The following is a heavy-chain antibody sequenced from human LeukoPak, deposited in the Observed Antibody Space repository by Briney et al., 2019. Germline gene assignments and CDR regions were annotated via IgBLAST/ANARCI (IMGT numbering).Heavy chain of an antibody. CDR1: GGTFSSYA. D-gene: IGHD3-10*01. V-gene: IGHV1-69*05. J-gene: IGHJ5*02. CDR3: ARDHESVPDWFDP. Sequence: ASVKVSCKASGGTFSSYAISWVRQAPGQGLEWMGRIIPIFGTANYAQKFQGRVTITTDESTSTAYMELSSLRSEGTAVYYCARDHESVPDWFDPWGQGTLVTVSS. CDR2: IIPIFGTA.